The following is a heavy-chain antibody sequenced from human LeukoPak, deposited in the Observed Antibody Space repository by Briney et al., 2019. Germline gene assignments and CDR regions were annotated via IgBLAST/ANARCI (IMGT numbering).Heavy chain of an antibody. CDR1: GFPFSNYG. CDR3: ARNQRYFDY. CDR2: IWCDGSNK. Sequence: PGGPLRLSCAASGFPFSNYGRHWVPQAPGKGLEWVAVIWCDGSNKFYADSVKGRFTISRDNPKNTLYLQMNSLRAEDTAVYYCARNQRYFDYWGGGTLVSVSS. D-gene: IGHD1-14*01. J-gene: IGHJ4*02. V-gene: IGHV3-33*01.